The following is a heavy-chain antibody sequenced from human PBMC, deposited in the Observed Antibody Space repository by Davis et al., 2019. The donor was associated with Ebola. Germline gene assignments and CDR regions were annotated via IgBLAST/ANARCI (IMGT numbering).Heavy chain of an antibody. J-gene: IGHJ6*02. CDR2: IIPIFGTA. Sequence: AASVKVSCKASGGTFSSYAISWVRQAPGQGLEWLGGIIPIFGTANYAQKFQGRVTITADESTSTAYMELRSLRSDDTAVYYCARTAVYYGMDVWGQGTTVTVSS. V-gene: IGHV1-69*13. CDR3: ARTAVYYGMDV. CDR1: GGTFSSYA.